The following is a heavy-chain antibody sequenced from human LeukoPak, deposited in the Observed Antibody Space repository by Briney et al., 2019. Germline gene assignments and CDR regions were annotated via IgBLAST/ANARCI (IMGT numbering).Heavy chain of an antibody. V-gene: IGHV3-21*01. Sequence: PGGSLRLSCAASGFTFSSYSMNWGRQAPGKGLEWVSSISSSSSYIYYADSVKGRSTISRDNAKNSLYLQMNSLRAEDTAVYYCARLSSGWYLWFDPWGQGTLVTVSS. D-gene: IGHD6-19*01. CDR3: ARLSSGWYLWFDP. CDR1: GFTFSSYS. CDR2: ISSSSSYI. J-gene: IGHJ5*02.